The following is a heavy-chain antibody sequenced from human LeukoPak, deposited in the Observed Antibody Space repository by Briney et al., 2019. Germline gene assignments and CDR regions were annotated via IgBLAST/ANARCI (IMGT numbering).Heavy chain of an antibody. CDR1: GFIVSNTY. J-gene: IGHJ4*02. D-gene: IGHD3-22*01. CDR2: IYAAGGT. Sequence: PGGSLRLSCAVSGFIVSNTYMSWVRQAPGKGLECVSVIYAAGGTYYADSVKGRFTISRANSKNTLYLQMNSLRAEDTAVYYCARPHYCDNSVDDFWGQGTLVTVSS. V-gene: IGHV3-53*01. CDR3: ARPHYCDNSVDDF.